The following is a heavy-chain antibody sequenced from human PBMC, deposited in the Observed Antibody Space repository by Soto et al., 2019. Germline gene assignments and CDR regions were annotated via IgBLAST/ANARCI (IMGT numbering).Heavy chain of an antibody. CDR1: GFTFSTYS. J-gene: IGHJ6*02. CDR3: AREYTAWPLAYGLDV. D-gene: IGHD2-2*02. Sequence: TGGSLRLSCVGSGFTFSTYSINWVRQAPGKGLEWVSSISSRSDIYYADSVKGRFTISRDNAKNSVSLQMNSLRAEDTAVYYCAREYTAWPLAYGLDVWGQGTTVTVSS. CDR2: ISSRSDI. V-gene: IGHV3-21*01.